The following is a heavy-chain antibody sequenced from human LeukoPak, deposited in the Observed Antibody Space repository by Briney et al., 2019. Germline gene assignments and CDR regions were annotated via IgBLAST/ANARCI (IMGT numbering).Heavy chain of an antibody. CDR1: GGSFSGYY. J-gene: IGHJ4*02. Sequence: SETLSITCAVYGGSFSGYYWSWIRQPPGKGLEWIGEINHSGSTNYNPSLKSRVTISVDTSKNQFSLKLSSVTAADTAVYYCARRAAAGTRIFDYWGQGTLVTVSS. CDR3: ARRAAAGTRIFDY. V-gene: IGHV4-34*01. CDR2: INHSGST. D-gene: IGHD6-13*01.